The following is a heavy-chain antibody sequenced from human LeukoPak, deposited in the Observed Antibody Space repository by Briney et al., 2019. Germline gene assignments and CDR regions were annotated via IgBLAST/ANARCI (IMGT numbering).Heavy chain of an antibody. CDR3: ALELGYCSGGSCFNWFDP. D-gene: IGHD2-15*01. J-gene: IGHJ5*02. CDR1: GGTFSSYA. V-gene: IGHV1-69*01. Sequence: SVKVSCKASGGTFSSYAISWVRQAPGQGLEWMGGIIPIFGTANYAQKFQGRVTITADGSTSTAYMELSSLRSEDTAVYYCALELGYCSGGSCFNWFDPWGQGTLVTVSS. CDR2: IIPIFGTA.